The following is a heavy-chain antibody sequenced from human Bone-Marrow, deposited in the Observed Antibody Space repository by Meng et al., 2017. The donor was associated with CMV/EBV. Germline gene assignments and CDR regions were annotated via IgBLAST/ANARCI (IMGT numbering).Heavy chain of an antibody. CDR1: GYTFTSYD. V-gene: IGHV1-8*01. CDR2: MNPNSGNT. J-gene: IGHJ6*02. CDR3: ARMAVTYYDFWGGYPGGHYYYGMDV. Sequence: ASVKVSCKASGYTFTSYDINWVRQATGQGLEWMGWMNPNSGNTGYAQKFQGRVTMTRNTSISTAYMELSSLRSEDTAVYYCARMAVTYYDFWGGYPGGHYYYGMDVWGQGTTVTVSS. D-gene: IGHD3-3*01.